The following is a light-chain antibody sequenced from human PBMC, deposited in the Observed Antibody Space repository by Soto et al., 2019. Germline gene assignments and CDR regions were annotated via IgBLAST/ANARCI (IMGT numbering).Light chain of an antibody. CDR2: EVT. CDR3: SSYRGIGNSLV. J-gene: IGLJ1*01. Sequence: QSALTQPPSASGSPGQSVTISCTGTSSDIGCYKYVSWYQQHPGKAPKLIIYEVTKRPSGVPDRFSGSKSGNTASLTVSGLQAEDEAEYYCSSYRGIGNSLVFGAGTKLTVL. CDR1: SSDIGCYKY. V-gene: IGLV2-8*01.